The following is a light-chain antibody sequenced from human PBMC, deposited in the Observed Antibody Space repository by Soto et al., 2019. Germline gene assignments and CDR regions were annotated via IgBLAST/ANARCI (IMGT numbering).Light chain of an antibody. Sequence: EIVLTQSPGTLSLCPGERATLSCRASQSFSSSYLVWSQQKPGRAPRLLIYDASARATGIPDKFSGSGSGTDFTLTISRLEPEDFAVYYCQQYDSWPPEHTFGQGTKLEIK. V-gene: IGKV3-20*01. CDR2: DAS. CDR1: QSFSSSY. CDR3: QQYDSWPPEHT. J-gene: IGKJ2*01.